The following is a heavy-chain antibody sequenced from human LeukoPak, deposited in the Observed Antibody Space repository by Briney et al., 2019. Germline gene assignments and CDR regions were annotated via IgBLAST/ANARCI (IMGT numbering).Heavy chain of an antibody. V-gene: IGHV4-61*02. CDR1: GGSISSGSYY. CDR3: AREKDLGGSYYDY. Sequence: PSETLSLTCTVSGGSISSGSYYWSWIRQPAGKGLEWIGRIYTSGSTNYNPSLKSRVTISVDTSKNQFSLKLSSVTAADTAVYYCAREKDLGGSYYDYWGQGTLVTVSS. D-gene: IGHD1-26*01. CDR2: IYTSGST. J-gene: IGHJ4*02.